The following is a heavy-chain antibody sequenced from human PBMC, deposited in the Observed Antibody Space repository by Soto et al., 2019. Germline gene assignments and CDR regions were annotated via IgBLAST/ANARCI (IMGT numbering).Heavy chain of an antibody. Sequence: SETLSLTCTVSGGSISSDDYYWSWIRQAPGRGLEWIGYIHSSGSIYYNPSLKSRATMSIDTARNQFSLKVSSVTVADTAVYYCARDLDGLHDDNSGPYPRPGWGQGTLVT. D-gene: IGHD3-22*01. J-gene: IGHJ1*01. V-gene: IGHV4-30-4*01. CDR1: GGSISSDDYY. CDR3: ARDLDGLHDDNSGPYPRPG. CDR2: IHSSGSI.